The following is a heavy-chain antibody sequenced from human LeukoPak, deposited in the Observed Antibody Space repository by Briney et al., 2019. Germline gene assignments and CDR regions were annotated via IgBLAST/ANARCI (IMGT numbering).Heavy chain of an antibody. CDR3: ARDRVLWFGDLSGMDV. V-gene: IGHV4-31*03. Sequence: SETLSLTCTVSGGSISSGGYYWSWIRQHPGKGLEWIGYIYYSGSTYYNPSLKSRVTISVDTSKNQFSLKLSSVTAADTAVYYCARDRVLWFGDLSGMDVWGQGTTVTVSS. CDR1: GGSISSGGYY. D-gene: IGHD3-10*01. CDR2: IYYSGST. J-gene: IGHJ6*02.